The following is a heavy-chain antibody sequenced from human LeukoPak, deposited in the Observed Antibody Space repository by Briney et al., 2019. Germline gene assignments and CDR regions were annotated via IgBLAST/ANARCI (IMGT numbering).Heavy chain of an antibody. CDR2: IITSLGIA. D-gene: IGHD2-15*01. Sequence: SVKVSCKAAGGTFSSYTISWGRQAPGQGLEWMGGIITSLGIANYSQKFQGRVTITADKSTSTAYMELSSLRSADTAVYYCARGVVASTIYYYYYGMDVWGQGTTVTVSS. CDR1: GGTFSSYT. CDR3: ARGVVASTIYYYYYGMDV. V-gene: IGHV1-69*10. J-gene: IGHJ6*02.